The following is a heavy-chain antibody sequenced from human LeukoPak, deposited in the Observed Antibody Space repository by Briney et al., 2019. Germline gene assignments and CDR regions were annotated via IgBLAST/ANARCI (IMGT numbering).Heavy chain of an antibody. V-gene: IGHV4-38-2*02. Sequence: SETLSLTCTVSGYSISSGFYWGWIRQPPGKGLEWIGSIYHSARTFYNPSLKSRVTISVDMSKNQLSLKLTSVTAADTAVYYCARDPTFYDYVWGSYPGEDYWGQGTLVTVSS. CDR1: GYSISSGFY. D-gene: IGHD3-16*02. CDR3: ARDPTFYDYVWGSYPGEDY. CDR2: IYHSART. J-gene: IGHJ4*02.